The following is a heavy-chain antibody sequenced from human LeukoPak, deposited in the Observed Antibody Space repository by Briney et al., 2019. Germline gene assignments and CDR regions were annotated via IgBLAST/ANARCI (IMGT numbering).Heavy chain of an antibody. J-gene: IGHJ5*01. V-gene: IGHV3-21*03. CDR1: GFTFTSYG. D-gene: IGHD3-3*01. Sequence: PGGSLRLSCAASGFTFTSYGMTWVRQAPGKGLEWVSSISHSSSYIYYADTVRGRFDISRDNSKNRLFLQMNSLRVEDSGVYYCAKRVPLTALDSWGQGTLVTVSS. CDR3: AKRVPLTALDS. CDR2: ISHSSSYI.